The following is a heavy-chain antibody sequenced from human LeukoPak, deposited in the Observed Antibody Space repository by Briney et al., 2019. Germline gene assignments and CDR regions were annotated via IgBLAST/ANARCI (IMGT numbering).Heavy chain of an antibody. Sequence: SETLSLTCAVYGGSFSGYYWSWIRQPPGKGLEWIGEINHSGSTNYNPSLKNRVTISVDTSKNQFSLKLSSVTAADTAVYYCARYYDSSGYYYDAYFDYWGQGTLVTVSS. CDR2: INHSGST. CDR3: ARYYDSSGYYYDAYFDY. J-gene: IGHJ4*02. V-gene: IGHV4-34*01. D-gene: IGHD3-22*01. CDR1: GGSFSGYY.